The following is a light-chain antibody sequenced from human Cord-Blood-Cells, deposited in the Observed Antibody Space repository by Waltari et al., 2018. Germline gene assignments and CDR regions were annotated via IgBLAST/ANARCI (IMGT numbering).Light chain of an antibody. CDR3: QQRSNWPPLFT. Sequence: DIVLTPSPATPSLSPGERATLSCRASQSVSSYLARSQQKPGQAPRLLIYDASNRATGIPARFSGSGSGTDFTLTISSLEPEDFAVYYGQQRSNWPPLFTFGPGTKVDIK. CDR2: DAS. CDR1: QSVSSY. V-gene: IGKV3-11*01. J-gene: IGKJ3*01.